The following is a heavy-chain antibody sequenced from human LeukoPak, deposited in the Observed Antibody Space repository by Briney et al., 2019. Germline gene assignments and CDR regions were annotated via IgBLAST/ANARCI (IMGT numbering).Heavy chain of an antibody. D-gene: IGHD3-22*01. J-gene: IGHJ4*02. V-gene: IGHV4-59*12. Sequence: PSETLSLTCTVSGGSISSYYWSWIRQPPGKGLEWIGYIYYSGSTNYNPSLKSRVTMSVDTSKNQFSLKLSSVTAADTAVYYCARETYYYDSPGLFYFDYWGQGTLVTVSS. CDR2: IYYSGST. CDR3: ARETYYYDSPGLFYFDY. CDR1: GGSISSYY.